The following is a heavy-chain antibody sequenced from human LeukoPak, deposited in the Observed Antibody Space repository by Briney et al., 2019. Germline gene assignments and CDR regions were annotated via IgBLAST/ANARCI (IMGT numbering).Heavy chain of an antibody. D-gene: IGHD3-16*01. Sequence: GGSPRLPFAGPWFTFRNYCMQWVRQAPGQGVGWVSSISSSSSYIYYADSVKGRFTISRDNAKNSLYLQMNSLRAEDTAVYYCARDQGLGGYFDYWGQGTLVTVSS. CDR1: WFTFRNYC. CDR2: ISSSSSYI. V-gene: IGHV3-21*01. CDR3: ARDQGLGGYFDY. J-gene: IGHJ4*02.